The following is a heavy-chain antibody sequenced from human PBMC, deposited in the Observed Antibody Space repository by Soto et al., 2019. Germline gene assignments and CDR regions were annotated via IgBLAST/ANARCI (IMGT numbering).Heavy chain of an antibody. CDR1: GFTFTNAW. V-gene: IGHV3-15*01. J-gene: IGHJ4*02. CDR2: IKSKTDGGTT. D-gene: IGHD5-12*01. CDR3: TTEYSGGPDK. Sequence: GGSLRLSCAASGFTFTNAWMSWVRQTPGKGLEWVGRIKSKTDGGTTDYVAPVKGRFTISRDDSKNTLYLQMSSLKTEDTAVYFCTTEYSGGPDKWGQGTLVTVSS.